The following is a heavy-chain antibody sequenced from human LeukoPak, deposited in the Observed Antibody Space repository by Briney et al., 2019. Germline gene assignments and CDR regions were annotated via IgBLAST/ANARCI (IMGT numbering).Heavy chain of an antibody. Sequence: PGGSLRLSCAASGFTFSSYGMHWVRQAPGKGLEWVAAIWYDGSNQYYADPVKGRFTISRDNSKNTLYLQMNSLRGEDTAVYYCARGLGHWYFDLWGRGTLVTVSS. CDR2: IWYDGSNQ. D-gene: IGHD6-19*01. CDR1: GFTFSSYG. V-gene: IGHV3-33*08. J-gene: IGHJ2*01. CDR3: ARGLGHWYFDL.